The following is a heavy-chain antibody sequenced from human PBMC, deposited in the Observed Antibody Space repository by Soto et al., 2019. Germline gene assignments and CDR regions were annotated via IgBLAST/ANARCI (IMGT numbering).Heavy chain of an antibody. Sequence: PGGSLRLSCAASGFTFSSYGMHWVRQAPGKGLEWVAVIWYDGSNKYYADSVKGRFTISRDNSKNTLYLQMNSLRAEDTAVYYCARDSRSILTGYYPNYWGQGTLVTVSS. J-gene: IGHJ4*02. V-gene: IGHV3-33*01. CDR2: IWYDGSNK. D-gene: IGHD3-9*01. CDR3: ARDSRSILTGYYPNY. CDR1: GFTFSSYG.